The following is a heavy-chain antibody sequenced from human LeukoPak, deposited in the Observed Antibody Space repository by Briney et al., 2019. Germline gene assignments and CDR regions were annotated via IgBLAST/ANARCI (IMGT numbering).Heavy chain of an antibody. CDR1: GGTFSSYA. J-gene: IGHJ6*03. CDR3: ATKDPYYDILTGYWRDYYYYYMDV. D-gene: IGHD3-9*01. Sequence: ASVKVSCKASGGTFSSYAISWVRQAPGQGLEWMGGIIPIFGTANYAQKFQGRVTMTEDTSTDTAYMELSSLRSEDTAVYYCATKDPYYDILTGYWRDYYYYYMDVWGKGTTVTISS. V-gene: IGHV1-69*06. CDR2: IIPIFGTA.